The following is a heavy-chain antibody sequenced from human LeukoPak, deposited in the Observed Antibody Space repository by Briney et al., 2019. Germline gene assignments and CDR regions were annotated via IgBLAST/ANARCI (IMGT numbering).Heavy chain of an antibody. V-gene: IGHV4-59*01. CDR2: MYYTGST. CDR3: ARGRVGKQWLVPDY. CDR1: GGSISSYS. J-gene: IGHJ4*02. D-gene: IGHD6-19*01. Sequence: SETLSLTCSVSGGSISSYSWTWIRQPPGKGLEWIGYMYYTGSTNYNPSLKSRVTISVDTSKNQFSLRLSSVTAADTAVYYCARGRVGKQWLVPDYWGQGTLVTVSS.